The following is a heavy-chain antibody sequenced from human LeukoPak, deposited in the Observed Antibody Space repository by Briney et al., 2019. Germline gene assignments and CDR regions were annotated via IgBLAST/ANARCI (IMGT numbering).Heavy chain of an antibody. CDR2: IYNSGTT. Sequence: ASETLSLTCIVSGGSISSYYWSWIRQPPGKGLEWIGYIYNSGTTDYNPSLKSRVTISVDTSKNQLSLNLSTVTAADTAVYYCARCRYTSTYRHSFDIWGHGTMVTVSS. CDR1: GGSISSYY. D-gene: IGHD3-16*02. CDR3: ARCRYTSTYRHSFDI. V-gene: IGHV4-59*01. J-gene: IGHJ3*02.